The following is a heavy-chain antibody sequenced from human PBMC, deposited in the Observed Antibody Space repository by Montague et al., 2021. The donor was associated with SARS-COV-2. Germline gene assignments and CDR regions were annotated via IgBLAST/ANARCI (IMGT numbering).Heavy chain of an antibody. V-gene: IGHV2-5*02. CDR1: GFSLRTSGVG. D-gene: IGHD4-17*01. J-gene: IGHJ4*02. CDR2: IYWDDDK. Sequence: PALVKPTQTHTLTCSFSGFSLRTSGVGVGWIRQPPGKALEWLAVIYWDDDKRYSPSLKSRLTITKDTSKNQVVLTMTNMDPVDTATYYCVHSYADYLFDYWGQGTLVSVSS. CDR3: VHSYADYLFDY.